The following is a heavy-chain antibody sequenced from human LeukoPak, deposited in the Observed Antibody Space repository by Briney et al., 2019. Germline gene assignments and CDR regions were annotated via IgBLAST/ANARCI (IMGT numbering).Heavy chain of an antibody. CDR2: INPNSGGT. J-gene: IGHJ4*02. V-gene: IGHV1-2*06. Sequence: ASVKVSCKASGYTFTGYYMHWVRQAPGQGLEWMGRINPNSGGTNYAQKFQGRVTMTRDTSISTAYMELSRLRSDDTAVYYCARDPYYDFWILDYWGQGTLVTVSS. D-gene: IGHD3-3*01. CDR1: GYTFTGYY. CDR3: ARDPYYDFWILDY.